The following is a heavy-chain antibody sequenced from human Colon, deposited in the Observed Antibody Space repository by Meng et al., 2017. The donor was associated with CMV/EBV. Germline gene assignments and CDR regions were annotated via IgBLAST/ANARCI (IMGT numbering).Heavy chain of an antibody. D-gene: IGHD2-21*01. CDR3: ARDKGVRTFDT. J-gene: IGHJ4*02. CDR1: GIPFSSSG. V-gene: IGHV3-30*02. Sequence: QVELVEAGGGVVQPGWSLRLVCGASGIPFSSSGMHWVRQAPGKGLEWVALIRHDGSNEYYAESVRGRFTISRDNSKNTVYLQMNSLRSEDTAVYYCARDKGVRTFDTWGQGILVTVSS. CDR2: IRHDGSNE.